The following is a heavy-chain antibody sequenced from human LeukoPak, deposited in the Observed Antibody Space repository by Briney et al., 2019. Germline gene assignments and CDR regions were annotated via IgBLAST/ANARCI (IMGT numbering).Heavy chain of an antibody. V-gene: IGHV4-59*01. CDR2: IYYSGST. D-gene: IGHD3-22*01. Sequence: SETLSLTCTVSGGSISSYYWSWIRQPPGKGLEWIGYIYYSGSTNYNPSLKSRVTISVDTSKNQFSLKLSSVTAADTAVYYCARGKHYDSSGYYYDYWGQGTLVAVSS. J-gene: IGHJ4*02. CDR3: ARGKHYDSSGYYYDY. CDR1: GGSISSYY.